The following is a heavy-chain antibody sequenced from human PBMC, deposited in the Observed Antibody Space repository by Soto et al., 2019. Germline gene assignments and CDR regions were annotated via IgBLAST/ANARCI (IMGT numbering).Heavy chain of an antibody. CDR1: GGSISSGGYY. J-gene: IGHJ4*02. Sequence: QVQLQESGPGLVKPSQTLSLTCTVSGGSISSGGYYWSWIRQHPGKGLEWIGYIYYSGSTYYNPSLKSRVTRSVDTSKNQFSLKLSSVTAADTAVYYCARQITYYGDYTHFDYWGQGTLVTVSS. V-gene: IGHV4-31*03. CDR2: IYYSGST. D-gene: IGHD4-17*01. CDR3: ARQITYYGDYTHFDY.